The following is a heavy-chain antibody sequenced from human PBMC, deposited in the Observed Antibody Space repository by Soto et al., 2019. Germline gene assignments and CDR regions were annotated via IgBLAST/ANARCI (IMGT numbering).Heavy chain of an antibody. CDR1: GFTFSSYA. Sequence: PGGSLRLPCAASGFTFSSYAMSWVRQAPGKGLEWVSAISGSGGSTYYADSVKGRFTISRDNSKNTLYLQMNSLRAEDTAVYYCAKDYYGSGSLTFDYWGQGTLVTVS. V-gene: IGHV3-23*01. J-gene: IGHJ4*02. CDR2: ISGSGGST. D-gene: IGHD3-10*01. CDR3: AKDYYGSGSLTFDY.